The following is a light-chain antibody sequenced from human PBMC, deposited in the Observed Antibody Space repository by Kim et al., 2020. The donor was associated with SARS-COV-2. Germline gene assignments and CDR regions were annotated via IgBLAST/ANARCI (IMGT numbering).Light chain of an antibody. CDR1: ESIDSRY. Sequence: LSPEESATLSCRASESIDSRYLAWYQQKPGQAPRLLIYAASSRATGISDRFSGSGSGTDFTLTISRLEPEDIAVYYCQQYGTSLYTFGQGTKLEI. V-gene: IGKV3-20*01. CDR2: AAS. J-gene: IGKJ2*01. CDR3: QQYGTSLYT.